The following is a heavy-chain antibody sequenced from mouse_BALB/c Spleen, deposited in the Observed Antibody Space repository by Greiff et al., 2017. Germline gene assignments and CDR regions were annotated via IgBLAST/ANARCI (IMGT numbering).Heavy chain of an antibody. CDR1: GFTFSSYT. Sequence: EVKVEESGGGLVKPGGSLKLSCAASGFTFSSYTMSWVRQTPEKRLEWVATISSGGSYTYYPDSVKGRFTISRDNAKNTLYLQMSSLKSEDTAMYYCTREGYDYDAGNYYAMDYWGQGTSVTVSS. V-gene: IGHV5-6-4*01. D-gene: IGHD2-4*01. CDR2: ISSGGSYT. CDR3: TREGYDYDAGNYYAMDY. J-gene: IGHJ4*01.